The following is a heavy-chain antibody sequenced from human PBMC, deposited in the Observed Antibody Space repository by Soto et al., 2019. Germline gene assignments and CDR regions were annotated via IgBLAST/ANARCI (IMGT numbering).Heavy chain of an antibody. CDR1: GFTFSNYG. Sequence: QVQLMESGGGVVQPGRSLRLSCAASGFTFSNYGMHWVRQAPGKGLEWVAVILNDGSNRYHADSVKDRFTISRDNSKKMLYLQMNSLRAEDTAVYYCARDDEYSGNGMDVWGQGTTVTVS. V-gene: IGHV3-33*01. D-gene: IGHD3-10*01. CDR2: ILNDGSNR. CDR3: ARDDEYSGNGMDV. J-gene: IGHJ6*02.